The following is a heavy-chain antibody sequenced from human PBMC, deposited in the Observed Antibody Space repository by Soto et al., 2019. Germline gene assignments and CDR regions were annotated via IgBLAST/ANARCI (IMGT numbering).Heavy chain of an antibody. Sequence: SETLSLTCTVSGGSISSGDYYWSWIRQPPGKGLEWIGYIYYSGSTYYNPSLKSRVTISVDTSKNQFSLKLSSVTAADTAVYYCARSTVTTWYFDYWGQGALVTVSS. CDR1: GGSISSGDYY. CDR3: ARSTVTTWYFDY. CDR2: IYYSGST. V-gene: IGHV4-30-4*01. J-gene: IGHJ4*02. D-gene: IGHD4-4*01.